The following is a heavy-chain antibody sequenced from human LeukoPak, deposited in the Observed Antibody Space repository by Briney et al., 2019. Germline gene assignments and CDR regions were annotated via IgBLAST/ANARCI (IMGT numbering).Heavy chain of an antibody. Sequence: SVKVSCKASGGTFSSYAISWVRQAPGQGLEWMGGIIPIFGTANYAQKFQGRVTITADESTSTAYMELSSLRSEDTAVYYCARAPAHIAAGLYYYYYYGMDVWGQGATVTVSS. V-gene: IGHV1-69*01. CDR3: ARAPAHIAAGLYYYYYYGMDV. CDR1: GGTFSSYA. D-gene: IGHD6-6*01. CDR2: IIPIFGTA. J-gene: IGHJ6*02.